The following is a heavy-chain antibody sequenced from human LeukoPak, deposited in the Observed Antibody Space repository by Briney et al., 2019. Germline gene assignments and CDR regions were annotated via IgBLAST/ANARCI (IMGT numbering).Heavy chain of an antibody. CDR1: GFTFSSYA. Sequence: PGGSLRLSCAASGFTFSSYAMSWVRQAPGKGLEWVSAISGSGGSTYYADSVKGRFTISRDNSKNTLYLQMNSLRAEDTAVYYCAKSYDFWSGYYPDAFDIWGQGTMVTVSS. D-gene: IGHD3-3*01. CDR2: ISGSGGST. J-gene: IGHJ3*02. V-gene: IGHV3-23*01. CDR3: AKSYDFWSGYYPDAFDI.